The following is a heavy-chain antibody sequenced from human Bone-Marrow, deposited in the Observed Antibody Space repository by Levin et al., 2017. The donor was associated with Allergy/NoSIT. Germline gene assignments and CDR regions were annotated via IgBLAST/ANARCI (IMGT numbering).Heavy chain of an antibody. D-gene: IGHD6-13*01. J-gene: IGHJ6*02. CDR2: ISSNGGDE. CDR1: GFTFNYYA. Sequence: SGGSLRLSCAASGFTFNYYAMHWVRQAPGKGLEWVAVISSNGGDEFYADSVKGRFTVSRDNSKNTVFLNMNSLIAEDTAVYHCAQETTAGNIYFYGMDVWGLGTTVTVSS. CDR3: AQETTAGNIYFYGMDV. V-gene: IGHV3-30*18.